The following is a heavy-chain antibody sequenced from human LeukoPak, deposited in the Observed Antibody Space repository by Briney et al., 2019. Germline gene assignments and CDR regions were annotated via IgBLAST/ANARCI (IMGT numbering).Heavy chain of an antibody. CDR2: IYYSGST. V-gene: IGHV4-30-4*08. Sequence: SETLSLTCTVSGGSISSGDYYWSWIRQPPGKGLEWIGYIYYSGSTYYNPSLESRVTISVDTSKNQFSLKLSSVTAADTAVYYCVRDGRYSYGRKIDYWGQGTLVTVPS. D-gene: IGHD5-18*01. J-gene: IGHJ4*02. CDR3: VRDGRYSYGRKIDY. CDR1: GGSISSGDYY.